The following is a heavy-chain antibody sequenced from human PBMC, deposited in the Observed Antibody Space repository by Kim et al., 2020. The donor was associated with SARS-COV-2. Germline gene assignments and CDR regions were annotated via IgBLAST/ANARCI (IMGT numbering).Heavy chain of an antibody. Sequence: GGSLRLSCAASGFTLVRYSMNWVRQAPGKGLEWVSYISGSGSIMYYADSVKGRFTISRDNAKNSLYLQMNSLRAEDTAVYFCARDRGVPWFCDYWGQGIL. D-gene: IGHD3-10*01. CDR2: ISGSGSIM. CDR1: GFTLVRYS. CDR3: ARDRGVPWFCDY. J-gene: IGHJ4*02. V-gene: IGHV3-48*04.